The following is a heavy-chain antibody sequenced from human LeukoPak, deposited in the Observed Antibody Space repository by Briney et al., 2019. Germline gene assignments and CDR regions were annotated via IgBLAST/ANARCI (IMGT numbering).Heavy chain of an antibody. CDR3: ARGGYSYGYGY. J-gene: IGHJ4*02. D-gene: IGHD5-18*01. V-gene: IGHV3-74*01. CDR1: GFTFSTYW. Sequence: QSGXSLRLSCAASGFTFSTYWMHWVRQAPGKGLVWVSHIKSDGSSTNYADSVKGRFTISRDNAKNTLYLQMNSLRAEDTAVYYCARGGYSYGYGYWGQGTLVTVSS. CDR2: IKSDGSST.